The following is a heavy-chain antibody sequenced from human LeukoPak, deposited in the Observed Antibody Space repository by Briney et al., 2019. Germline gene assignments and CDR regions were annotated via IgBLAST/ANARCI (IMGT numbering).Heavy chain of an antibody. J-gene: IGHJ6*03. V-gene: IGHV1-69*13. Sequence: SVKVSCKASGGTFSSYAISWVRQAPGQGLEWMGGIIPIFGTANYAQKFQSRVTITADESTSTAYMELSSLRSEDTAVYYCARDDYDQNYYYYMDVWGKGTTVTVSS. D-gene: IGHD4-17*01. CDR2: IIPIFGTA. CDR3: ARDDYDQNYYYYMDV. CDR1: GGTFSSYA.